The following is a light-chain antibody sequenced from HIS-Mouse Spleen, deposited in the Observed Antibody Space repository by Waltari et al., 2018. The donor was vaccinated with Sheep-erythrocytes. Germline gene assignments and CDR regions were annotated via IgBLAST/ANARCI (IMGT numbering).Light chain of an antibody. CDR3: CSYAGSSTPWV. CDR1: SSDVGSYNL. Sequence: QSALTQPASVSGSPGQSITISCTGTSSDVGSYNLVSWYQQHPGKAPKLMIYEGSKGPSGVSSRFSGSKSGNTASLTISGLQAEDEADYYCCSYAGSSTPWVFGGGTKLTVL. CDR2: EGS. V-gene: IGLV2-23*01. J-gene: IGLJ3*02.